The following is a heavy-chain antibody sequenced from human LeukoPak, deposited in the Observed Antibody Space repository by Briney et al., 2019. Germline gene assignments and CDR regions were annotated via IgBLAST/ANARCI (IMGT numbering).Heavy chain of an antibody. CDR1: GGAFSSYA. D-gene: IGHD6-6*01. Sequence: SVKVSCKASGGAFSSYAISWVRQAPGQGLEWMGGIIPIFGTANYAQKFQGRVTITADESTSTAYMELSSLRSEDTAVYYCARDREYSSSSLNYWGQGTLVTVSS. CDR2: IIPIFGTA. V-gene: IGHV1-69*01. CDR3: ARDREYSSSSLNY. J-gene: IGHJ4*02.